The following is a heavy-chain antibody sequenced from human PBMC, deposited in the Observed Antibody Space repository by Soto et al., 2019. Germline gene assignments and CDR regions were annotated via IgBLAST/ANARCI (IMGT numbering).Heavy chain of an antibody. CDR1: GYTFTSYD. CDR3: ASPHPSRSYNRNYFYYYGMDV. Sequence: ASVKVSCKASGYTFTSYDINWVRQATGQGLEWMGWMNPNSGNTGYAQKFQGRVTMTRNTSISTAYMELSSLRSEDTAVYYCASPHPSRSYNRNYFYYYGMDVWGQGTTVTVSS. CDR2: MNPNSGNT. J-gene: IGHJ6*02. V-gene: IGHV1-8*01. D-gene: IGHD1-20*01.